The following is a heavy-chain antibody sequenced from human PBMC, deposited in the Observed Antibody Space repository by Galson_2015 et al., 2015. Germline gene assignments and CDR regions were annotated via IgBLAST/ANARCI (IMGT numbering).Heavy chain of an antibody. D-gene: IGHD3-3*01. Sequence: SLRLSCAASGFTFSGYGVSWVRQTPGKGLEWVSTISGSGGSKHYADSVKGRFTISRDNSKNTLYLQMSSLRAEHTAVYYCAQGFDVWSGVCYSDYWGQAPLVTVSS. J-gene: IGHJ4*02. CDR1: GFTFSGYG. V-gene: IGHV3-23*01. CDR3: AQGFDVWSGVCYSDY. CDR2: ISGSGGSK.